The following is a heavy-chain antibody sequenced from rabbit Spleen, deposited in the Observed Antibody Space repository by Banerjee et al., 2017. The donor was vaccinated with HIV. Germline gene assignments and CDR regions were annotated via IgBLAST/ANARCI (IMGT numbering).Heavy chain of an antibody. Sequence: ELVESGGGLVQPGGSLKLSCKASGVSFSDKDVMCWVRQAPGKGLEWIACINTYTDKGVYATWAKGRFTISRTSSTTVTLQMTSLTAADTATYFCARDLTSVIGWNFNLWAQAPWSPS. CDR2: INTYTDKG. D-gene: IGHD1-1*01. V-gene: IGHV1S45*01. J-gene: IGHJ4*01. CDR1: GVSFSDKDV. CDR3: ARDLTSVIGWNFNL.